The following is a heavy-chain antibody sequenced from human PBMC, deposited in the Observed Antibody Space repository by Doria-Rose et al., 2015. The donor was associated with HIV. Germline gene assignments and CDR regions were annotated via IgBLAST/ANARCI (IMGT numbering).Heavy chain of an antibody. CDR2: IYFGDSDT. CDR1: GFIFSTYW. V-gene: IGHV5-51*01. CDR3: ARLGGAYGDHEHFDY. D-gene: IGHD4-17*01. Sequence: VQSGAEVRKPGESLKISCKGSGFIFSTYWIGWVRQMPGRGLEWMGVIYFGDSDTRYSPSFQGQVTISGDKSIGTAYLQWNNLKASDTAIYFCARLGGAYGDHEHFDYWGQGTLATVSS. J-gene: IGHJ4*02.